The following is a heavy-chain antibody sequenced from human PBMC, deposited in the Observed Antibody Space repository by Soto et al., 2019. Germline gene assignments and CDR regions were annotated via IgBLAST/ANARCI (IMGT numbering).Heavy chain of an antibody. CDR2: FTSGGRT. Sequence: EVQLLDSGGGLVQPGGSLRLSCAASGFTFSTYAMGWVRQAPGKGLEWVSTFTSGGRTYYADFVKGRFTISRDNSKNTVWLEMNSRRVEDRGVYYCAKGNQGSAWGQGTLVTVSS. CDR1: GFTFSTYA. CDR3: AKGNQGSA. J-gene: IGHJ5*02. V-gene: IGHV3-23*01.